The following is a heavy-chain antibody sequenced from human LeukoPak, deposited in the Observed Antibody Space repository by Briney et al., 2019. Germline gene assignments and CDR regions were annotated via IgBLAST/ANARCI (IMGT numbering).Heavy chain of an antibody. CDR3: ARGGIAAAGYYFDY. CDR2: ISSSSSYK. CDR1: GFTFSSYS. J-gene: IGHJ4*02. Sequence: NPGGSLRLSCAASGFTFSSYSMNWVRQAPGKGLEWVSSISSSSSYKYYADSVKGRFTISRDNAKNSLYLQMNSLRAEDTAVYYCARGGIAAAGYYFDYWGQGTLVTVSS. V-gene: IGHV3-21*01. D-gene: IGHD6-25*01.